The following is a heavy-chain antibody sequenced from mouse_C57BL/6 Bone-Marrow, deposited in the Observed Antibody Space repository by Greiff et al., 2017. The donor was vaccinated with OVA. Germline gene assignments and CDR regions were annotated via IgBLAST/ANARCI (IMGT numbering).Heavy chain of an antibody. J-gene: IGHJ4*01. V-gene: IGHV1-50*01. CDR2: IDPSDSYT. D-gene: IGHD1-1*01. CDR1: GYTFTSYW. CDR3: ARWGIYEYGYYYAMDY. Sequence: QVQLQQPGAELVKPGASVKLSCKASGYTFTSYWMQWVKQRPGQGLEWIGEIDPSDSYTNYNQKFKGKATLTVDTSSSTAYMQLSSLTSEDSAVYYCARWGIYEYGYYYAMDYWGQGTSVTVSS.